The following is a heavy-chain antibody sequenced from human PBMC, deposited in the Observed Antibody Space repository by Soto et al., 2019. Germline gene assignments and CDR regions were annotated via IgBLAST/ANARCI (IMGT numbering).Heavy chain of an antibody. CDR2: INHSGST. Sequence: KTSETLSLTCAVYGGSFSGYYWSWIRQPPGKGLEWIGEINHSGSTNYNPSLKSRVTISVDTSKNQFSLKLSSVTAADTAVYYCARADPYYYDSSGYSSSGAFDIWGQGTMVTVSS. D-gene: IGHD3-22*01. V-gene: IGHV4-34*01. J-gene: IGHJ3*02. CDR3: ARADPYYYDSSGYSSSGAFDI. CDR1: GGSFSGYY.